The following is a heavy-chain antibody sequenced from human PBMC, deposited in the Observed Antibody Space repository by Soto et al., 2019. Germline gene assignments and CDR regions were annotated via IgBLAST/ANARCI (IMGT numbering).Heavy chain of an antibody. J-gene: IGHJ4*02. CDR3: ARSPRSSPYFDF. Sequence: GESLKISCQCSGYTFSDFWIGWVRQLPGQGLEWMGIIYPGDHETRYSPSFLGKVTISAETSINTAYLQWSSLEASDSAFYFCARSPRSSPYFDFWGQGALVTVSS. V-gene: IGHV5-51*01. CDR2: IYPGDHET. D-gene: IGHD6-13*01. CDR1: GYTFSDFW.